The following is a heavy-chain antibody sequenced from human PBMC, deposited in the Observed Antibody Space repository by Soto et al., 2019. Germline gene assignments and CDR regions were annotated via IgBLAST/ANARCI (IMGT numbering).Heavy chain of an antibody. CDR3: AKGKTTGWLCLEY. Sequence: GGSLRLSCAASGLTFDNYSISWVRQAPGKGLEWLAGISASGLDTYFADSVKHRFTISRDSSKNTLYLQMNSLRAEDTATYYCAKGKTTGWLCLEYFGRVTLVAFCS. V-gene: IGHV3-23*01. CDR1: GLTFDNYS. D-gene: IGHD3-9*01. CDR2: ISASGLDT. J-gene: IGHJ4*02.